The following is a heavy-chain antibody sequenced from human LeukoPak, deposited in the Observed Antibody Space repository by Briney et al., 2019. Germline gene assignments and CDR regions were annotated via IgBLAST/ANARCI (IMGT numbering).Heavy chain of an antibody. J-gene: IGHJ6*02. CDR3: AKAIAVAGLAPNYYGVDV. CDR1: GFTFDDYA. CDR2: ISWNSGSI. V-gene: IGHV3-9*01. Sequence: PGGSLRLSCAASGFTFDDYAMHWVRQAPGKGLEWVSGISWNSGSIGYADSVKGRFTISRDNAKNSLYLQMNSLRAEDTALYYCAKAIAVAGLAPNYYGVDVWGQGTTVTVSS. D-gene: IGHD6-19*01.